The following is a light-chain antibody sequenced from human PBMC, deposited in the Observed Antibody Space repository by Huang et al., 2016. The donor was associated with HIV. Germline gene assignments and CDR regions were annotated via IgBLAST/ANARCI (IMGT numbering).Light chain of an antibody. CDR2: DAS. Sequence: EIVLTQSPATLSLSPGEVATLSCRASQSIGSYLAWYQQRPGQAPRLLIYDASIRATGSPARFSGRGSGTDFTLTISSLEPEDFAVYYCQQRNNWPPWTFGQGTKVELK. J-gene: IGKJ1*01. V-gene: IGKV3-11*01. CDR1: QSIGSY. CDR3: QQRNNWPPWT.